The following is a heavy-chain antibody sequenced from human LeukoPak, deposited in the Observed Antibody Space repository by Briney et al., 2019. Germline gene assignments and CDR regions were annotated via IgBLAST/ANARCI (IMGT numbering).Heavy chain of an antibody. CDR2: INHSGST. CDR3: ARWGTY. CDR1: GGSFSGCY. Sequence: PSETLSLTCAVYGGSFSGCYWSWIRQPPGKGLEWIGEINHSGSTNYNPSLKSRVTISVDTSKNQFSLKLTSVTAADTAIYFCARWGTYWGQGILVTVSS. D-gene: IGHD7-27*01. V-gene: IGHV4-34*01. J-gene: IGHJ4*02.